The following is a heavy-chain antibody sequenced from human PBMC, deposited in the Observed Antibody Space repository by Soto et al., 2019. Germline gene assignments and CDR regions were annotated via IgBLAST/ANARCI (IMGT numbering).Heavy chain of an antibody. CDR2: IYYSGST. V-gene: IGHV4-30-4*01. Sequence: PSETLSLTCTVSGGSISSGDYYWSWIRQPPGKGLEWIGYIYYSGSTYYNPSLKSRVTISVDTSKNQFSLKLSSVTAADTAVYYCARLRGMYSSSSRVIGGHYYGMDVWGQGTTVTVYS. CDR1: GGSISSGDYY. J-gene: IGHJ6*02. D-gene: IGHD6-6*01. CDR3: ARLRGMYSSSSRVIGGHYYGMDV.